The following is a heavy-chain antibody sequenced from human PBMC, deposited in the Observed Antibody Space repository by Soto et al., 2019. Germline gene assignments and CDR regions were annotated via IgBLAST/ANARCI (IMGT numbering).Heavy chain of an antibody. CDR1: GFNFGNNW. V-gene: IGHV3-74*01. J-gene: IGHJ4*02. Sequence: GSLRLSCAASGFNFGNNWMHWVRQAPGKGLEGVSRMNSDGRTTNYADSVKGRFTVSRDNAKNTLYLQMNSLRAEDTAVYYCATAEVDYWGPGTLVTVSS. CDR2: MNSDGRTT. CDR3: ATAEVDY.